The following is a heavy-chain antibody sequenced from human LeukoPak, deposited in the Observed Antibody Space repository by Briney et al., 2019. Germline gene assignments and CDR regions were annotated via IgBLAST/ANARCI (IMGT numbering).Heavy chain of an antibody. Sequence: GASVKVSCTASGYTFTSYYMHWVRQAPGQGLEWMGIINPSGGSTSYAQKFQGRVTMTRDTSTSTVYMELSSLRSEDTAVYYCARGNPYDFWSGYYTAYYYYGMDVWGQGTTVTVSS. J-gene: IGHJ6*02. CDR2: INPSGGST. CDR3: ARGNPYDFWSGYYTAYYYYGMDV. V-gene: IGHV1-46*01. D-gene: IGHD3-3*01. CDR1: GYTFTSYY.